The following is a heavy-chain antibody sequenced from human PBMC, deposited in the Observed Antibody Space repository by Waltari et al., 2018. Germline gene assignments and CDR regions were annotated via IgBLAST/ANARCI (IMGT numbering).Heavy chain of an antibody. V-gene: IGHV3-9*03. Sequence: EVQLVESGGGLVQPGRSLRLSCAASGFTFDDYAMHWVRQAPGKGLGWVSGVSWNSGSIGYADSVKGRFTISRDNAKNSLYLQMNSLRAEDMALYYCMVRGEDLDYWGQGTLVTVSS. CDR3: MVRGEDLDY. CDR1: GFTFDDYA. CDR2: VSWNSGSI. J-gene: IGHJ4*02. D-gene: IGHD3-10*01.